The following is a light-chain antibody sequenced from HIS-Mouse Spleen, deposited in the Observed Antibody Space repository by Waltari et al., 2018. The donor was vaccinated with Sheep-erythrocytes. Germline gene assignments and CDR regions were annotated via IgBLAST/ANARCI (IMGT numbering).Light chain of an antibody. Sequence: QSALTQPRSVSGSPGQSVTISCTGTSSDVGGYKYVSWYQQHPGKAPKLMIYDVSKRPSGVPDRFSGSKSGNTASLTISGLQAEDEADYYCCSYAGSYNHVFATGTKVTVL. J-gene: IGLJ1*01. CDR2: DVS. V-gene: IGLV2-11*01. CDR3: CSYAGSYNHV. CDR1: SSDVGGYKY.